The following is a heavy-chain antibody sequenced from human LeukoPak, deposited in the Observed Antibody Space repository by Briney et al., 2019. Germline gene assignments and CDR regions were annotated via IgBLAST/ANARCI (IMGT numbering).Heavy chain of an antibody. CDR1: GFTFSSYAM. CDR3: AREVGGDFDALDY. D-gene: IGHD4-17*01. Sequence: GSLRLSCAASGFTFSSYAMSWVRQPPGKGLQWIGEVFHSGSTNYNPSLKSRVTISVDNSKNQLSLTLTSVTAADTAVYYCAREVGGDFDALDYWGQGTLVTVSS. CDR2: VFHSGST. V-gene: IGHV4-4*02. J-gene: IGHJ4*02.